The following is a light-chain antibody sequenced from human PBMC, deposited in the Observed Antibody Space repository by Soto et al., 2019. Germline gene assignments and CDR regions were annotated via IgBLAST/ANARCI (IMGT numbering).Light chain of an antibody. CDR3: SSYTSSSTWV. CDR1: SSDVGGYNY. CDR2: EVN. V-gene: IGLV2-14*01. J-gene: IGLJ3*02. Sequence: QSVLTQPASVSGSPGQSITISCTGTSSDVGGYNYVSWYQHHPGKAPKLMIYEVNNRPSGVSNRFSGSKSGNTASLTISGLQAEDEADYYCSSYTSSSTWVFGGGTKVTVL.